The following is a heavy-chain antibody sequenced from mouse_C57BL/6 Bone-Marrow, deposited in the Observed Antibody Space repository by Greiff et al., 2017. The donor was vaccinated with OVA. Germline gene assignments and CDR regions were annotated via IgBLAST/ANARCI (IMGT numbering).Heavy chain of an antibody. Sequence: EVQLQQSGTVLARPGASVKMSCKTSGYTFTSYWMHWVKQRPGQGLEWIGAIYPGNSDTSYNQKFKGKAKLTAVTSASTAYMELSSLTNEDSAVYYCLYYGNPPWYFDVWGTGTTVTVSS. D-gene: IGHD2-1*01. CDR1: GYTFTSYW. J-gene: IGHJ1*03. V-gene: IGHV1-5*01. CDR2: IYPGNSDT. CDR3: LYYGNPPWYFDV.